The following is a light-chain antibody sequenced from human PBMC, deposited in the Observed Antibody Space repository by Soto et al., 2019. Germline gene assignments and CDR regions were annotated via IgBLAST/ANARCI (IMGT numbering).Light chain of an antibody. CDR2: LND. CDR1: FSNIGDNA. V-gene: IGLV1-44*01. CDR3: AARDDSLNAL. J-gene: IGLJ1*01. Sequence: QAVVTQPPSLSATPGQRVNISCSGSFSNIGDNAVNWYQQLPGAAPKLLIYLNDQRPSGVPDRFSGSKSGTSAFLAISGLQSEDEADYYCAARDDSLNALFGTGTKLTVL.